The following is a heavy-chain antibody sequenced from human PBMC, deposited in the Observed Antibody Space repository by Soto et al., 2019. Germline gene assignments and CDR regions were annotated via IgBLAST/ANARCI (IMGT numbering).Heavy chain of an antibody. Sequence: DSLKSSWKAYGYSFTSYLIVWFLHMPGKVLEWMARIDPLDSHTRYSPSCEGGVNISADRSIATAYLHWTSLEPSDAAIYSCSRPPVGMVAEESWGQGTLVSVSS. CDR3: SRPPVGMVAEES. V-gene: IGHV5-10-1*01. CDR2: IDPLDSHT. D-gene: IGHD1-26*01. CDR1: GYSFTSYL. J-gene: IGHJ5*02.